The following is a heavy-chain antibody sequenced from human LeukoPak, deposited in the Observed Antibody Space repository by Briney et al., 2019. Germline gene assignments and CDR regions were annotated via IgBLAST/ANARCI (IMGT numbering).Heavy chain of an antibody. CDR2: ISWNSGSI. V-gene: IGHV3-9*01. D-gene: IGHD3-10*01. CDR1: GFTFDDYA. J-gene: IGHJ3*02. CDR3: AKDKGFGATGAFGI. Sequence: GGSLRLSCAASGFTFDDYAMHWVRQAPGKGLEWVSGISWNSGSIGYADSVKGRFTISRDNAKNSLYLQMNSLRAEDTALYYCAKDKGFGATGAFGIWGQGTMVTVSS.